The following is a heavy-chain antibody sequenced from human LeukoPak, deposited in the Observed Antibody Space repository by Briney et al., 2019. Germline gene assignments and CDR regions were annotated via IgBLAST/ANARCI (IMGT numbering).Heavy chain of an antibody. Sequence: SETLSLTCAVSGGPISSSNWWSWVRQPPGKGLEWIGEIYHSGGTNYNPSLESRVTISVDTSKNQFSLKLSSVTAADTAVYYCARVVVVTAIGSWFDPWGQGTLVTVSS. J-gene: IGHJ5*02. CDR2: IYHSGGT. V-gene: IGHV4-4*02. CDR3: ARVVVVTAIGSWFDP. D-gene: IGHD2-21*02. CDR1: GGPISSSNW.